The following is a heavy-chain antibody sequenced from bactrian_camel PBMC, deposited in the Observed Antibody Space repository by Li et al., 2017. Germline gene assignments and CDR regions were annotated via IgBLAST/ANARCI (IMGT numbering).Heavy chain of an antibody. J-gene: IGHJ4*01. CDR2: IDSDGST. CDR1: RYTFSAYC. Sequence: QLVESGGGLVQPGGSLRLSCDASRYTFSAYCMGWSRQAPGKEREGVAAIDSDGSTHYGDSVKGRFTVSVDNAGGTLYLQLYNLMPEDTAMYYCAADSAQSCRIRGANSPSTIRPLWNYWGQGTQVTVS. D-gene: IGHD5*01. CDR3: AADSAQSCRIRGANSPSTIRPLWNY. V-gene: IGHV3S9*01.